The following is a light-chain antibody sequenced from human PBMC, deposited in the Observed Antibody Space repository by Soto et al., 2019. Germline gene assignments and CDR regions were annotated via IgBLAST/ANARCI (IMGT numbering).Light chain of an antibody. V-gene: IGLV4-69*01. Sequence: QPVLTQSPSASASPGASVKLTCTLSSGHTNYAIAWHQQQPEKGPRFLMNINSDGSHSKGDGVPDRFSGSSSGAERYFTISSLQSEDEADYYCQTWGTGIVTFGGGTKLTVL. CDR1: SGHTNYA. CDR2: INSDGSH. J-gene: IGLJ2*01. CDR3: QTWGTGIVT.